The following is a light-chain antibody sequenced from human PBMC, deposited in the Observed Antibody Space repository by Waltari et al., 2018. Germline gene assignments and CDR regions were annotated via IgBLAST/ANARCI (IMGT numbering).Light chain of an antibody. J-gene: IGLJ2*01. CDR1: HTDVGAYNY. V-gene: IGLV2-11*01. CDR3: CSYAGSYPYVI. CDR2: DVT. Sequence: QSALSQPPSVSGPPGLSVTVSCSGTHTDVGAYNYVSWYQRHPGEAPKLIIYDVTQRPSGVPDRFSGSKSGNTASLTISGLQAEDEAEYFCCSYAGSYPYVIFGGGTKLTVL.